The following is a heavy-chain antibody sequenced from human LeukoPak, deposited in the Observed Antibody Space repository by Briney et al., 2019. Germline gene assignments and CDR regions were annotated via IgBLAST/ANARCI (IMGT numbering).Heavy chain of an antibody. Sequence: GGSLRLSCAASGFTFSSYAMSWVRQAPGKGLEWVSAISGSGGSTYYADSVKGRFTISRDNSKNTLYLQMNSLRAEDTAVYYCAKASLKAVAGTGFDHWGQGTLVTVSS. J-gene: IGHJ4*02. CDR2: ISGSGGST. V-gene: IGHV3-23*01. CDR1: GFTFSSYA. CDR3: AKASLKAVAGTGFDH. D-gene: IGHD6-19*01.